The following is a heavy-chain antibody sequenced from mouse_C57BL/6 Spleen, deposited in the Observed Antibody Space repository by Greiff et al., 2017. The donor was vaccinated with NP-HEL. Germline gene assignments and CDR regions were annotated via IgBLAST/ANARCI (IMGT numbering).Heavy chain of an antibody. J-gene: IGHJ2*01. V-gene: IGHV1-59*01. Sequence: QVQLQQPGAELVRPGTSVKLSCKASGYTFTSYWMHWVKQRPGQGLEWIGVIDPSDSYTNYNQKFKGKATLTVDTSSSTAYMQLSSLTSEDSAVYYCAREGGAWGYFDYWGQGTTLTVSS. CDR3: AREGGAWGYFDY. CDR1: GYTFTSYW. CDR2: IDPSDSYT.